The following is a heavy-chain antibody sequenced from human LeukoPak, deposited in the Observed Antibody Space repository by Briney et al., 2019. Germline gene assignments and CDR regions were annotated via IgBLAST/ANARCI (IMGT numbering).Heavy chain of an antibody. CDR1: GFTLSSYW. CDR3: CNGSYPFDP. V-gene: IGHV3-74*01. Sequence: GGSLRLSCAASGFTLSSYWMHWVRQPPAKGLVWVARINRDGSSITYADSVQARFTISRDKAKSTLYLQMNSLRAEDTAVYYGCNGSYPFDPWGKGTLVTVSS. D-gene: IGHD1-26*01. J-gene: IGHJ5*02. CDR2: INRDGSSI.